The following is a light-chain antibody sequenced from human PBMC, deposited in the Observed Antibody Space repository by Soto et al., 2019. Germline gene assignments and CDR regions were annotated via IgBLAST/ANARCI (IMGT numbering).Light chain of an antibody. CDR1: QSVSSY. CDR2: DAS. CDR3: QQYNNWPRT. V-gene: IGKV3-11*01. Sequence: EIVLTQSPATLSLSPGERATLSCSASQSVSSYLAWYQQKPGQAPRLLIYDASNRATGIPARFSGSGSGTDFTLTISSLQFEDFAVYYCQQYNNWPRTFGQGTKVDI. J-gene: IGKJ1*01.